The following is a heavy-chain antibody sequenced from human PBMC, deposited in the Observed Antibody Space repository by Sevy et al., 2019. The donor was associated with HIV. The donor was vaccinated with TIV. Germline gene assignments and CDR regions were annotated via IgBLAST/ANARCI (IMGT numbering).Heavy chain of an antibody. CDR1: GFNFGDYN. CDR3: VRDPGRPYYYGMDV. V-gene: IGHV3-48*02. J-gene: IGHJ6*02. CDR2: INIGSSTI. Sequence: GGSLRLSCAGSGFNFGDYNMDWVRQAPGKGLEWVSFINIGSSTIYYADSVKGRFTSTRDNAKNSLYLQMNSLRNEDKAVYSCVRDPGRPYYYGMDVWGQGTTVTVSS.